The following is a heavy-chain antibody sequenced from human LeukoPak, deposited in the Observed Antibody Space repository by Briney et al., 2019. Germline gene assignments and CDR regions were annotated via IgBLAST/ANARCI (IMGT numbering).Heavy chain of an antibody. Sequence: GGSLRLSCAASGFTFSSYWMSWVRQAPGKGLEWVANIKQDGSEKYYVDSVKGRFTISRDNAKNSLYLQMNSLRAEDTAVYYCARDSRAISGVVSNSGWFDPWGQGTLVTVSS. J-gene: IGHJ5*02. V-gene: IGHV3-7*01. D-gene: IGHD3-3*01. CDR1: GFTFSSYW. CDR2: IKQDGSEK. CDR3: ARDSRAISGVVSNSGWFDP.